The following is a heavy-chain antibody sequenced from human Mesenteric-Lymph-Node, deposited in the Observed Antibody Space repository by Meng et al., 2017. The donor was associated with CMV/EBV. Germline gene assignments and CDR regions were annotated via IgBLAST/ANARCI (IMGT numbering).Heavy chain of an antibody. V-gene: IGHV3-48*03. CDR3: TRGDGGGWYRSSGFDF. CDR1: GFTFIIYE. Sequence: GESLKISCAASGFTFIIYEMNWVRQAPGKGLEWVSYITSSGNTIYYADSVKGRFTISRDNAKNSLYLQMNSLRAEDTAVYYCTRGDGGGWYRSSGFDFWGQGALVTVSS. CDR2: ITSSGNTI. J-gene: IGHJ4*02. D-gene: IGHD6-19*01.